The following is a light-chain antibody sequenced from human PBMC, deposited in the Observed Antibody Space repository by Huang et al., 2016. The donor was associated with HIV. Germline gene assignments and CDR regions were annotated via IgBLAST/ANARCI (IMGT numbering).Light chain of an antibody. CDR2: AAS. Sequence: DIQMTQSPSSLSASVGDRITITCRASQSVTFYLNWYQQKPGEAPKLLIYAASRLQSGVPSRFSVSGSGTDFTLTISSLQPEDFATYYCQQTYSTLTLTFGGGTKVEIK. CDR3: QQTYSTLTLT. V-gene: IGKV1-39*01. CDR1: QSVTFY. J-gene: IGKJ4*01.